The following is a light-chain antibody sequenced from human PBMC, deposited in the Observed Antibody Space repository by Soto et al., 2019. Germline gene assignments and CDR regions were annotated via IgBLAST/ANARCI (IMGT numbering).Light chain of an antibody. V-gene: IGKV3-20*01. CDR1: QSVSSSY. Sequence: EIVLTQSPGTLSLSPGERATLSCRASQSVSSSYLAWYQQKPGQAPRLLIYGASSRATGIPDRFSGSGSGTDFTLTISRLEPEDFAVYYCQQYGSSPGPFGGGTKVEIK. CDR3: QQYGSSPGP. J-gene: IGKJ4*01. CDR2: GAS.